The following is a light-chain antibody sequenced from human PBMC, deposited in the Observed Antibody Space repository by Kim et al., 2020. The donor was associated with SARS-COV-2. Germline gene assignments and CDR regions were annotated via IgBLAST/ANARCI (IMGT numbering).Light chain of an antibody. CDR1: SSNYGAGYD. Sequence: VTISCTGSSSNYGAGYDVHWYQQLPGTAPKLLIYGNSNRPSGVPDRFSGSKSGTSASLAITGLQAEDEADYYCQSYDSSLSAHVVFGGGTQLTVL. CDR2: GNS. V-gene: IGLV1-40*01. CDR3: QSYDSSLSAHVV. J-gene: IGLJ2*01.